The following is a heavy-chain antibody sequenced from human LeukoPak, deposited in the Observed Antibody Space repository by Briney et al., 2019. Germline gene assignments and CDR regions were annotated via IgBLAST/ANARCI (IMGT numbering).Heavy chain of an antibody. CDR2: IYTSGST. Sequence: SQTLSLTCTVSGGSISSDRYYWSWIRQPAGRGLEWIGRIYTSGSTNYNPSLKSRVTLSVDTSKNQFSLKLSSVTAADTAVYYCARSNSEWELLQSDYFDYWGQGTLVTVSS. CDR3: ARSNSEWELLQSDYFDY. D-gene: IGHD1-26*01. J-gene: IGHJ4*02. CDR1: GGSISSDRYY. V-gene: IGHV4-61*02.